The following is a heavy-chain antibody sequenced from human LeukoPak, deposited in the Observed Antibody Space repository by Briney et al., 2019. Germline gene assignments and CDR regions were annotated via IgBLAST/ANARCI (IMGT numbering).Heavy chain of an antibody. J-gene: IGHJ5*02. V-gene: IGHV1-69*05. D-gene: IGHD4-17*01. Sequence: SVKVSCKTSGGTFNNSAISWVRQAPGQGLERMGGIMPLFGTAGYAQKFQGRVTITKDESTRTVYLELTSLTSDDTAVYYCARDVHGDYGSGWFDPWGQGTLVSVSS. CDR3: ARDVHGDYGSGWFDP. CDR2: IMPLFGTA. CDR1: GGTFNNSA.